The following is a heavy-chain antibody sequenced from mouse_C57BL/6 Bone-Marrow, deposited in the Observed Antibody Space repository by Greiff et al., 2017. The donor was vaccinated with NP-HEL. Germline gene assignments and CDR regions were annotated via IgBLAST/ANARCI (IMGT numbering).Heavy chain of an antibody. CDR1: GFNIKDDY. CDR3: TTRWFYYAMDY. J-gene: IGHJ4*01. Sequence: VQLQQSGAELVRPGASVKLSCTASGFNIKDDYMHWVKQRPEQGLEWIGWIDPENGDTEYASKFQGQAPLTADTSSNTADLQVSSLTSGDTAVYYCTTRWFYYAMDYWGQGTSVTVSS. CDR2: IDPENGDT. V-gene: IGHV14-4*01. D-gene: IGHD2-3*01.